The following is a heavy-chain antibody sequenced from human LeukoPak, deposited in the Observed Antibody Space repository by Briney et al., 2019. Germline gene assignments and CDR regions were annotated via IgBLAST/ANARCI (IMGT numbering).Heavy chain of an antibody. J-gene: IGHJ5*02. CDR3: ARERSSGLAL. Sequence: PSETLSLTCTVPGDSTSGYYWSWIRQPAEKGLEWIGRIYSSGSANDNPSLKSRVTMSLDTSKKQFYLQMNSVTAADTAIYYCARERSSGLALWGQGALVTVSS. CDR1: GDSTSGYY. V-gene: IGHV4-4*07. D-gene: IGHD6-19*01. CDR2: IYSSGSA.